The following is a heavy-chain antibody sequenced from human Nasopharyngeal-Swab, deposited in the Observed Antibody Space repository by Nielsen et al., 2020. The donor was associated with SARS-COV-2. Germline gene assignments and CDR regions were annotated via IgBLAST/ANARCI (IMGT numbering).Heavy chain of an antibody. CDR3: ARIKSGPYSSLYYYGLDV. D-gene: IGHD1-26*01. J-gene: IGHJ6*02. CDR1: GGSFNSYY. CDR2: ISHSGST. Sequence: SETLSLTCAFYGGSFNSYYWTWIRQSPGKVLEWIGEISHSGSTKYNSSLKSRLTISVDTSNNQFSLKLTSVTAADTGVYYCARIKSGPYSSLYYYGLDVWGPGTTVTVSS. V-gene: IGHV4-34*01.